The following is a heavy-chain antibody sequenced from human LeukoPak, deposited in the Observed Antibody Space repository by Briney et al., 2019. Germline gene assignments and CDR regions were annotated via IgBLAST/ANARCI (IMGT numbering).Heavy chain of an antibody. CDR3: ARVEMATIDY. D-gene: IGHD5-24*01. V-gene: IGHV4-59*01. Sequence: SETLSLTCTVSGGSISSYYWSWIRQPPGKGLEWIGYIYYSGSTNYNPSLKSRVTISVDTSKNQFSLKLSSVTAADTAVYYCARVEMATIDYWGQGTLVTVSS. J-gene: IGHJ4*02. CDR1: GGSISSYY. CDR2: IYYSGST.